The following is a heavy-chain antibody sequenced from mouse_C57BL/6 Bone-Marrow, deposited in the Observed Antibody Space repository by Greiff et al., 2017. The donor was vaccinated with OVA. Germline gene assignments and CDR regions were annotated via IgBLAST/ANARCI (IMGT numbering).Heavy chain of an antibody. D-gene: IGHD2-4*01. Sequence: VQLQQSGPVLVKPGASVKMSCKASGYTFTDYYMNWVKQSHGKSLEWIGVINPYNGGTSYNQKFKGKATLTVDKSSSTAYMELNSLTAEDAAVYYCARGKYDYDRGYYFDYWGQGTTLTVSS. CDR2: INPYNGGT. CDR1: GYTFTDYY. J-gene: IGHJ2*01. V-gene: IGHV1-19*01. CDR3: ARGKYDYDRGYYFDY.